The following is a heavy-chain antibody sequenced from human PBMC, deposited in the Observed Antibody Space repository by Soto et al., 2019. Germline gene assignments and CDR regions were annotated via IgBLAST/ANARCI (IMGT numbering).Heavy chain of an antibody. J-gene: IGHJ3*02. CDR3: ASSLAVAAPGDAFDI. CDR2: INPNSGGT. V-gene: IGHV1-2*02. CDR1: GYTFTGYY. Sequence: ASVKVSCKAPGYTFTGYYMHWVRQAPGQGLEWMGWINPNSGGTNYAQKFQGRVTMTRDTSISTAYMELSRLRSDDTAVYYCASSLAVAAPGDAFDIWGQGTMVTVS. D-gene: IGHD6-19*01.